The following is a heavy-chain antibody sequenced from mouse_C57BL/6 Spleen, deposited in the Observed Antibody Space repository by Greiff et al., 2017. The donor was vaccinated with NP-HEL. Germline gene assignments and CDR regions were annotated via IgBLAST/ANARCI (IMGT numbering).Heavy chain of an antibody. J-gene: IGHJ2*01. CDR3: ARKDETYFDY. V-gene: IGHV1-69*01. CDR2: IDPSDSYT. CDR1: GYTFTSYW. Sequence: QVQLQQPGAELVMPGASVKLSCKASGYTFTSYWMHWVKQRPGQGLEWIGEIDPSDSYTNYNQKFKGKSTLTVDKSSSTAYMQLSSLTSEDSAVYYCARKDETYFDYWGQGTTLTVSS.